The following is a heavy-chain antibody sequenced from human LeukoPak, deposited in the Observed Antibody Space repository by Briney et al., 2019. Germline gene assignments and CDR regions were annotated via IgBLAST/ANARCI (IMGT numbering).Heavy chain of an antibody. J-gene: IGHJ5*02. Sequence: SETLSLTCTVSGGSISSSSYYWGWIRQPPGKGLEWIGSIYYSGRTYYNPSLKSRVTISVDTSKNQFSLKLSSVTAADTAVYYCAREYSSSSEGWFDPWGQGTLVTVSS. CDR2: IYYSGRT. V-gene: IGHV4-39*07. D-gene: IGHD6-6*01. CDR1: GGSISSSSYY. CDR3: AREYSSSSEGWFDP.